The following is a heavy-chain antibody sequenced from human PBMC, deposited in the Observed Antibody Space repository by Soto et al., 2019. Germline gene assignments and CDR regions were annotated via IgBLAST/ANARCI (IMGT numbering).Heavy chain of an antibody. J-gene: IGHJ6*02. CDR3: GKVNGHLYSSGSYGKYYYYYGMDF. CDR1: GFTFSSYA. Sequence: PVGSLRLSCAASGFTFSSYAMSWFRQAPGKGLEWGSSHSGSHGSIYYADCVKGRFNISSDHSKTTLYVEINRLRAEDTDVYYWGKVNGHLYSSGSYGKYYYYYGMDFWGQGTMVTVPS. D-gene: IGHD3-10*01. V-gene: IGHV3-23*01. CDR2: HSGSHGSI.